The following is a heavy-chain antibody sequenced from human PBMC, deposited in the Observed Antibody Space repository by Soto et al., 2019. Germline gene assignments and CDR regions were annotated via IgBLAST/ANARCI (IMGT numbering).Heavy chain of an antibody. J-gene: IGHJ4*02. V-gene: IGHV3-30*18. CDR1: GFTFSSYG. Sequence: QVQLVESGGGVVQPGRSLRLSCAASGFTFSSYGMHWVRQAPGKGLEWVAVISYDGSNKYYADSVKGRFTISRDNSKNTLYLQMNSLRSEDTAVYYCSKVWGDERMVRGVIDYCGQGTLVTVSS. CDR3: SKVWGDERMVRGVIDY. D-gene: IGHD3-10*01. CDR2: ISYDGSNK.